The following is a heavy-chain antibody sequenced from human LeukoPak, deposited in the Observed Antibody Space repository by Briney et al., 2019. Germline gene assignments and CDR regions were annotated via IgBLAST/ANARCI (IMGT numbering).Heavy chain of an antibody. CDR1: GDSITGYY. V-gene: IGHV4-4*07. J-gene: IGHJ4*02. CDR2: IYTSGST. D-gene: IGHD5-12*01. CDR3: AREGNIVATKFDY. Sequence: SETLSLTCSVSGDSITGYYWSWIRQPAEKGLEWIGRIYTSGSTNYNPSLKSRVTMSVDTSKNQFSLKLSSVTAADTAVYYCAREGNIVATKFDYWGQGTLVTVSS.